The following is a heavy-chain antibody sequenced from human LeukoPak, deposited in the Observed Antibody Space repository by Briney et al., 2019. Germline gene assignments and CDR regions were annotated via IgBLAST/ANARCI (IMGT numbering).Heavy chain of an antibody. D-gene: IGHD4-17*01. V-gene: IGHV3-66*02. Sequence: PGGSLRLSCAASGFTVSSNYMSWVRQAPGKGLEWVSVIYSGGSTYYADSVKGRFTISRDSSKNTLYLQMNSLRAEDTAVYYCARDVTPDYGDFSPQRYWGQGTLVTVSS. CDR3: ARDVTPDYGDFSPQRY. CDR2: IYSGGST. J-gene: IGHJ4*02. CDR1: GFTVSSNY.